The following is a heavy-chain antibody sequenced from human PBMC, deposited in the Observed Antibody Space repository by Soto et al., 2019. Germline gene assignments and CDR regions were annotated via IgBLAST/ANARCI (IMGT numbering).Heavy chain of an antibody. D-gene: IGHD5-18*01. V-gene: IGHV3-23*01. CDR1: GFTFTSYA. J-gene: IGHJ6*02. Sequence: GGSLRLSCAVSGFTFTSYAMTWVRQAPGKGLEWVSAISGSGGSEFYADSVKGRFTISRDNSKNTLYLQMKSLRAEDTALYYCAKGDTTMITDYYAMDVWGQGTTVTVSS. CDR3: AKGDTTMITDYYAMDV. CDR2: ISGSGGSE.